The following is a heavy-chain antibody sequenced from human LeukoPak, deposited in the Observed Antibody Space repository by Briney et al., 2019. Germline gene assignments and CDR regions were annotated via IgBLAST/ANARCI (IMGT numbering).Heavy chain of an antibody. CDR1: GFTFSSYW. J-gene: IGHJ4*02. V-gene: IGHV3-7*01. D-gene: IGHD3-10*02. CDR2: IKEDGSER. Sequence: GGSLRLSCGVSGFTFSSYWMSWVRQAPGKGLEWVANIKEDGSERYYVDSVKGRFTISRDNAKSSLYLQMNSLRAEDTAVYYCARGNNYVSYYFDYWGQGTLVTVSS. CDR3: ARGNNYVSYYFDY.